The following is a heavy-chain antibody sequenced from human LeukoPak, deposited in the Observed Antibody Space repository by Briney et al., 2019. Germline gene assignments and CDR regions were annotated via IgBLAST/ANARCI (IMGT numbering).Heavy chain of an antibody. CDR2: IYHSGST. J-gene: IGHJ3*02. CDR3: TRDGGSGSYGAFDI. CDR1: GGSISSSNW. Sequence: PSGTLSLTCAVSGGSISSSNWWSWVRQPPGKGLEWIGEIYHSGSTNYNPSLKSRVTISVDKSKNQFSLKLSSVTAADTAVYYCTRDGGSGSYGAFDIWGQGTMVTVSS. V-gene: IGHV4-4*02. D-gene: IGHD1-26*01.